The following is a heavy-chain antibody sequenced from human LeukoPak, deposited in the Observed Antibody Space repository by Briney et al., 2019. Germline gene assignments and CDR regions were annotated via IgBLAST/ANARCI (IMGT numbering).Heavy chain of an antibody. CDR1: GFTFSSYG. CDR3: ARDEFRFPNIVVVPAATTAFDP. V-gene: IGHV3-30*19. CDR2: ISYDGSNK. J-gene: IGHJ5*02. D-gene: IGHD2-2*01. Sequence: HPGGSLRLSCAASGFTFSSYGMHWVRQAPGKGLEWVAVISYDGSNKYYADSVKGRFTISRVNSKNTLYLQMNSLRAEDTAVYYCARDEFRFPNIVVVPAATTAFDPWGQGTLVTVSS.